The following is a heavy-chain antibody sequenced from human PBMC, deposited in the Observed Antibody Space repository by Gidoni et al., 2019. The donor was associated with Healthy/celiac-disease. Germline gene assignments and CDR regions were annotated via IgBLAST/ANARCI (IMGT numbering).Heavy chain of an antibody. D-gene: IGHD5-18*01. Sequence: QVQLVESGGGLVKPGGSLRLSCAASGFPFSDYYMRWIRQAPGKGLELVSYISSSGSTIYYADSGKGRFTISRDNAKNSLYLQMNSLRAEDTAVYYCARSEGYSYGFPPQPADYWGQGTLVTVSS. CDR3: ARSEGYSYGFPPQPADY. V-gene: IGHV3-11*01. CDR2: ISSSGSTI. J-gene: IGHJ4*02. CDR1: GFPFSDYY.